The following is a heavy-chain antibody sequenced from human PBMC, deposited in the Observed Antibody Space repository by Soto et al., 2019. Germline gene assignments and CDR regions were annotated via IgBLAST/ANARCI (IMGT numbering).Heavy chain of an antibody. CDR1: GGSISSYY. CDR3: ATDGAAGSVMGV. Sequence: SETLSLTCTVSGGSISSYYWSWIRQPPGKGLEWIGYIYYSGSTNYNPSLKSRVTISVDTSKNQFSLKLSSVTAADTAVYYCATDGAAGSVMGVWGQGTTVTVSS. CDR2: IYYSGST. D-gene: IGHD6-13*01. J-gene: IGHJ6*02. V-gene: IGHV4-59*01.